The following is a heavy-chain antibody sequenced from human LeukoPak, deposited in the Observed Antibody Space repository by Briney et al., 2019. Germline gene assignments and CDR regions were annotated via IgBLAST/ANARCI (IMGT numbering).Heavy chain of an antibody. CDR2: INHSGST. V-gene: IGHV4-34*01. CDR3: AKGGEYSGSYGDC. Sequence: PSETLSLTCAVYGGSFSGYYWIWIRQPPGKGLEWIGEINHSGSTNYNPSLKSRVTLSVDTSKNQFSLKLSSVTAAGTAVYYCAKGGEYSGSYGDCWGQGTLVTVSS. CDR1: GGSFSGYY. D-gene: IGHD1-26*01. J-gene: IGHJ4*02.